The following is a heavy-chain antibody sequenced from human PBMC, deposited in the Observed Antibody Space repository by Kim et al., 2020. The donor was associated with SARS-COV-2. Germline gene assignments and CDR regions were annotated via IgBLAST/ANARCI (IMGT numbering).Heavy chain of an antibody. J-gene: IGHJ4*02. CDR3: ASRPYYYGSGSPYFDY. V-gene: IGHV1-69*01. D-gene: IGHD3-10*01. Sequence: KCQGRLTITADESTSTAYMELSSLRSEDTAVYYCASRPYYYGSGSPYFDYWGQGTLVTVSS.